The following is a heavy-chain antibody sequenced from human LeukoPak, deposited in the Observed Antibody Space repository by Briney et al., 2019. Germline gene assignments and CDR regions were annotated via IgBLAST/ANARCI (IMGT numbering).Heavy chain of an antibody. J-gene: IGHJ4*02. CDR2: IIPIFGTA. V-gene: IGHV1-69*01. D-gene: IGHD2-2*01. CDR3: ASRLYCSNTRCRNFPFAY. Sequence: SVKVSCKASGGTFSSYAINWVRQAPGQGLEWMGGIIPIFGTANYAQEFQDRVTITADESTSTAYMELSSLRSEDTAIYYCASRLYCSNTRCRNFPFAYWGQGTLVTVSS. CDR1: GGTFSSYA.